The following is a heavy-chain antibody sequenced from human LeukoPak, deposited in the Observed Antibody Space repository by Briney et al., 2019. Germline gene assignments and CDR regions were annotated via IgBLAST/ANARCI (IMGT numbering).Heavy chain of an antibody. CDR1: GGSISY. Sequence: SETLSLTCTVSGGSISYWYWMRQPPGKGLEWIGHTYYSGNANYNPSLKSRVTISVDTSKNQFSLNLSSVTAADTAVYYCARLSLHCSGGSCYRGAFDSWGQGILVTVSS. CDR3: ARLSLHCSGGSCYRGAFDS. D-gene: IGHD2-15*01. J-gene: IGHJ4*02. CDR2: TYYSGNA. V-gene: IGHV4-59*08.